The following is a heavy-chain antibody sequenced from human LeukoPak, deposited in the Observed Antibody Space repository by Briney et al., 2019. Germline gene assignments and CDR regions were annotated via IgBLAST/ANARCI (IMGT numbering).Heavy chain of an antibody. J-gene: IGHJ4*02. CDR3: TKDIHLSIIGGGFDY. D-gene: IGHD3-10*01. V-gene: IGHV3-9*03. CDR1: GFTFSSYS. CDR2: ISWNSGGI. Sequence: PGGSLRLSCAASGFTFSSYSMNWVRQAPGKGLEWVSGISWNSGGIGYADSVKGRFTSSRDNAKNSLYLQMNSLRAEDMALCYSTKDIHLSIIGGGFDYWGQGTLVTVSS.